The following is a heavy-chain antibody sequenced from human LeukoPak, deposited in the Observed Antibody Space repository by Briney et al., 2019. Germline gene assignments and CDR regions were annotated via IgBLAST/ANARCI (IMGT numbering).Heavy chain of an antibody. CDR3: AKEAGYSYGFDY. CDR1: GFTFSNYG. CDR2: ISYDGSNK. Sequence: GGSLGLSCATSGFTFSNYGMHWVRQAPGKGLEWVAVISYDGSNKYYADSVKGRCTISRDKSKNTVYLQMNSLRAEDTAVYYCAKEAGYSYGFDYWGQGTLVTVSS. J-gene: IGHJ4*02. V-gene: IGHV3-30*18. D-gene: IGHD5-18*01.